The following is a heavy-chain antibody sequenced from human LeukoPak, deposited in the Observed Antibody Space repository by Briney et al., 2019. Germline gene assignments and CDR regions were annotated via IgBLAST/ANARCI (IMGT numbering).Heavy chain of an antibody. CDR3: ASENWSRAGDYYYGPVV. J-gene: IGHJ6*02. D-gene: IGHD1-1*01. Sequence: GGSLRLSCGASGFTFSIYWMQWDRQAPGKGLVWASRINSDGSSTSYADSVKGRFTISRDNAKNTLYLQMNSLRAEDTAVHYCASENWSRAGDYYYGPVVLGQGTTVTVSS. V-gene: IGHV3-74*01. CDR2: INSDGSST. CDR1: GFTFSIYW.